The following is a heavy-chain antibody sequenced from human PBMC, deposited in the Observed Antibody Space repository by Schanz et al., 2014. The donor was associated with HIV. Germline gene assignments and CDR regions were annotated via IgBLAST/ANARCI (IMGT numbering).Heavy chain of an antibody. V-gene: IGHV3-7*03. CDR2: IKQDGSEK. CDR1: GFTFSRYW. Sequence: EVQLVEAGGGLVQPGGSLRLSCAASGFTFSRYWMSWVRQAPGKGLEWVANIKQDGSEKHYVDSVKGRFTISRDNAKNSLYMQMNSLRGDDTALYYCAKAYSTSRPYSMDIWGQGTTVTVSS. D-gene: IGHD6-6*01. J-gene: IGHJ6*02. CDR3: AKAYSTSRPYSMDI.